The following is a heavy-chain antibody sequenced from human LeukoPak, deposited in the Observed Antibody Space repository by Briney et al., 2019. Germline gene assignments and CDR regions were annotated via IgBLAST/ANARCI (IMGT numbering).Heavy chain of an antibody. V-gene: IGHV3-23*01. Sequence: GGSLRLSCAASGFIFSSYWMSWVRQSPGKGLEWVSGISASGGSTYYAASVKGRFTISRDNSKNTLYLQMNSLRAEDTALYYCARARYCSGGSCFDYYFDYWGQGTLVTVSS. J-gene: IGHJ4*02. CDR1: GFIFSSYW. CDR2: ISASGGST. CDR3: ARARYCSGGSCFDYYFDY. D-gene: IGHD2-15*01.